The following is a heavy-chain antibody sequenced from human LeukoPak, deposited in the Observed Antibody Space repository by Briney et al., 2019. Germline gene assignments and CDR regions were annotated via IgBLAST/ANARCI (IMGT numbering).Heavy chain of an antibody. Sequence: ASVKVSCKASGGTFSSYAISWVRQAPGQGLEWMGRIIPIFGIANYAQKFQGRVTITADKSTRTAYMELSSLRSEDTAVYYCARGYDSSGYYHSGFDYWGQGTLVTVSS. CDR1: GGTFSSYA. CDR2: IIPIFGIA. V-gene: IGHV1-69*04. CDR3: ARGYDSSGYYHSGFDY. J-gene: IGHJ4*02. D-gene: IGHD3-22*01.